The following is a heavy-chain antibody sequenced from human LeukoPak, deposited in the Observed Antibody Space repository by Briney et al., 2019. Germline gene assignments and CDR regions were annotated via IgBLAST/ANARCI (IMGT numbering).Heavy chain of an antibody. J-gene: IGHJ4*02. V-gene: IGHV5-51*01. CDR2: IYPGDSNT. D-gene: IGHD6-19*01. CDR1: GYSFTSYW. Sequence: RGESLKISCKGSGYSFTSYWIGWVRQMPGKGLEWMGIIYPGDSNTKYSPSFQGQVTISADKSISTAYLQWSSLKASDTAMYYCARLNSRYSSDLQVNFDYWGQGTLVTVSS. CDR3: ARLNSRYSSDLQVNFDY.